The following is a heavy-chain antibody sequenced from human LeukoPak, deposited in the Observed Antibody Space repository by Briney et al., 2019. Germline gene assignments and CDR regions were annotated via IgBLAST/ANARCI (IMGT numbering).Heavy chain of an antibody. CDR2: ISWNSGSI. Sequence: GGSLRLSCAASGFTFDDYAMHWVRQAPGKGLEWVSGISWNSGSIGYADSVKGRFTISRDNAKNSLHLQMNSLRAEDTALYYCAKGSEYQLLSGWFDPWGQGTLVTVSS. J-gene: IGHJ5*02. CDR3: AKGSEYQLLSGWFDP. V-gene: IGHV3-9*01. CDR1: GFTFDDYA. D-gene: IGHD2-2*01.